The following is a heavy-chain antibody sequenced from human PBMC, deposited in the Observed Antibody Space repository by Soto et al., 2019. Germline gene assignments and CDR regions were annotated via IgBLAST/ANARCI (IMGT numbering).Heavy chain of an antibody. J-gene: IGHJ4*02. CDR2: ISYDGSNK. CDR3: ARDGGSYLGY. D-gene: IGHD3-16*02. V-gene: IGHV3-30-3*01. Sequence: QVQLVESGGGVVQPGRSLRLSCAASGFTFSSYAMHWVRQAPGKGLEWVAAISYDGSNKYYADSVKGLFTISRDNSKNTLYLQMNSLRAEDTAVYYCARDGGSYLGYWGQGTLVTVSS. CDR1: GFTFSSYA.